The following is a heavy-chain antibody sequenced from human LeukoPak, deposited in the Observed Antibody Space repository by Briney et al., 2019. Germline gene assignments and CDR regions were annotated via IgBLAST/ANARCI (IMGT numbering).Heavy chain of an antibody. CDR2: IKEDGSEK. CDR3: AKGVDV. CDR1: GFTFSSHG. V-gene: IGHV3-7*01. J-gene: IGHJ6*04. Sequence: GGSLRLSCAASGFTFSSHGINWVRQAPGKGLEWVANIKEDGSEKYYVDSVKGRFTISRDNARNSLFLQMNSLRAEDTAVYYCAKGVDVWGKGTTVTVSS.